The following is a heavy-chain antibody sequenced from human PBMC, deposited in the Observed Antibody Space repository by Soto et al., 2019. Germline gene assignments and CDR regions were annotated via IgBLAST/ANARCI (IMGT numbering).Heavy chain of an antibody. J-gene: IGHJ4*02. CDR3: ARGGVTTYYYFDY. D-gene: IGHD4-4*01. V-gene: IGHV1-2*04. Sequence: ASVKVSCKASGYTFTGYYMHWVRQAPGQGFEWMGWINPNSGGTNYAQKFQGWVTMTRDTSISTAYMELSRLRSDDTAVYYCARGGVTTYYYFDYWGQGTLVTVSS. CDR2: INPNSGGT. CDR1: GYTFTGYY.